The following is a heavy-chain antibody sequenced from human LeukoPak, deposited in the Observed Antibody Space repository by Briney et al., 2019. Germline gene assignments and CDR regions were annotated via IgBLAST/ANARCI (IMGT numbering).Heavy chain of an antibody. CDR1: GGSISSSSYY. D-gene: IGHD1-1*01. CDR2: IYYSGST. J-gene: IGHJ5*02. Sequence: PSETLSLTCTVSGGSISSSSYYWGWIRQPPGKGLEWIGSIYYSGSTYYNPSLKSRVTISVDTSKNQFSLKLRSVTAADTAVYYCARASNSDRFDPWGQGTLVTVSS. CDR3: ARASNSDRFDP. V-gene: IGHV4-39*01.